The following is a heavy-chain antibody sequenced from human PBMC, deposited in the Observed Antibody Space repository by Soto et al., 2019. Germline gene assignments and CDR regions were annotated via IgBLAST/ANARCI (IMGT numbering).Heavy chain of an antibody. Sequence: QVQLVQSGAEEKKPGASVKVSCKASGYPFTSYAMHWVRQAPGQRLEWMGWINAGNGNTKYSQKFQGRVTITRDTSASTAYMELSSLRSEDTAVYYCARAPSWWYFDLWGRGTLVTVSS. CDR2: INAGNGNT. V-gene: IGHV1-3*05. CDR3: ARAPSWWYFDL. J-gene: IGHJ2*01. CDR1: GYPFTSYA.